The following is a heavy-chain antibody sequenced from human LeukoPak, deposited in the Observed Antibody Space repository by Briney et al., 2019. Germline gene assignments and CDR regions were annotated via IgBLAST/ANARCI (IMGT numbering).Heavy chain of an antibody. CDR3: ARDRYYYDSSGYSLRPNMAFDI. CDR1: GFTFSSDE. CDR2: ISSSGSTI. J-gene: IGHJ3*02. Sequence: GGSLRLSCAASGFTFSSDEMNWVRQAPGKGLEWVSYISSSGSTIYYADPVKGRFTISRDNAKNSLYLQLNSLRAENTAVYYCARDRYYYDSSGYSLRPNMAFDIWGQGTMVTVSS. D-gene: IGHD3-22*01. V-gene: IGHV3-48*03.